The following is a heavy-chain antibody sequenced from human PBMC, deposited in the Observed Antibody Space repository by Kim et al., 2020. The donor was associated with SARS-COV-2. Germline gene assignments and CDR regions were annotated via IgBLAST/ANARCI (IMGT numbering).Heavy chain of an antibody. CDR3: TTGLVATILEDFGNDAFDI. D-gene: IGHD5-12*01. V-gene: IGHV3-15*01. J-gene: IGHJ3*02. Sequence: GRFTISRDDSKNTLYLQMNSLKTEDTAVYYCTTGLVATILEDFGNDAFDIWGQGTMVTVSS.